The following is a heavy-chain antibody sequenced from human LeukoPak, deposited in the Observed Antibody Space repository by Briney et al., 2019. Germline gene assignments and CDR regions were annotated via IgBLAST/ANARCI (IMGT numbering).Heavy chain of an antibody. V-gene: IGHV4-39*01. D-gene: IGHD1-14*01. CDR2: IYYSGNT. CDR1: GGSISSSSYY. J-gene: IGHJ3*02. CDR3: ARQDVDAGAGTTGYAFDI. Sequence: TSSETLSLTCTVSGGSISSSSYYWGWIRQPPGKGLEWIGSIYYSGNTYYNPSLKSRVTISADTSKNQFSLHLTSVTAADTAVYYCARQDVDAGAGTTGYAFDIWDQGTMVTVSS.